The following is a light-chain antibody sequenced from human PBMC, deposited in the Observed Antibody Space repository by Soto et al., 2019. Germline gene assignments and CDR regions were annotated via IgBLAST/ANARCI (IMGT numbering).Light chain of an antibody. CDR3: QQRTTWPPALS. CDR1: QSVSSF. CDR2: DAS. J-gene: IGKJ4*01. V-gene: IGKV3-11*01. Sequence: EIVLTQSPATLSLSPGERATLSCRASQSVSSFLAWYQQKPGQTPRLLIYDASKRATGIPVRFSGSGSGTDFPLTISSLEPEDFAVYSCQQRTTWPPALSFGGGTTVEI.